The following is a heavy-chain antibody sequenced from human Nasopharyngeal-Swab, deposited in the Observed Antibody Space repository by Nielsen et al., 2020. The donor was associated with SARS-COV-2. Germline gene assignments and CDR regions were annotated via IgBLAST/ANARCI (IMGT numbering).Heavy chain of an antibody. CDR1: GGSISTGSNY. CDR2: IYTSGST. Sequence: SETLSLTCTVSGGSISTGSNYWSWIRQPAGKGLEWIGRIYTSGSTNYNPSLKSRVTISVDTSKNQFSLKLSSVTAADTAVYYCARVSWDGYYYYYGLDVWGQGTTVTVSS. V-gene: IGHV4-61*02. CDR3: ARVSWDGYYYYYGLDV. D-gene: IGHD5-24*01. J-gene: IGHJ6*02.